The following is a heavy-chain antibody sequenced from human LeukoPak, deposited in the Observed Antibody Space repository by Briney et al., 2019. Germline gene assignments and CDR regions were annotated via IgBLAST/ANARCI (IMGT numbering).Heavy chain of an antibody. V-gene: IGHV4-38-2*02. D-gene: IGHD1-7*01. Sequence: SETLSLTCTVSGYSISSGYYWGWIRQPPGKGLEWIGIIYHSGRTYYNPSLKSRVTISVGTSKNQFSLKLSSVTAADTAVYYCARAPNWNYAQNYYFDYWGQGTLVTVSS. CDR1: GYSISSGYY. CDR3: ARAPNWNYAQNYYFDY. CDR2: IYHSGRT. J-gene: IGHJ4*02.